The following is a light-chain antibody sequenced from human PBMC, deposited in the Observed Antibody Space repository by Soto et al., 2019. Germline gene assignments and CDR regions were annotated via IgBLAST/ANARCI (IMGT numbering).Light chain of an antibody. Sequence: DIQMTQSPSTLSGSVGDRVTITCRASQTISSWLAWYQQKPGKAPKLLIYKASTLKSGVPSRFSGSGSGTEFTLTISRLQRDDFATYYCQHCNSYSDAFGQGTKVELK. V-gene: IGKV1-5*03. CDR1: QTISSW. J-gene: IGKJ1*01. CDR3: QHCNSYSDA. CDR2: KAS.